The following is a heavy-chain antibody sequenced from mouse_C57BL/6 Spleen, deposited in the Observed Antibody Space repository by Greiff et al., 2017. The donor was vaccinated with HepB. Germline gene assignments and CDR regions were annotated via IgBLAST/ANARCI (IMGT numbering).Heavy chain of an antibody. V-gene: IGHV5-12*01. J-gene: IGHJ4*01. CDR3: ARKENYDAIDY. Sequence: EVKLVESGGGLVQPGGSLKLSCAASGFTFSDYYMYWVRQTPEKRLEWVAYISNGGGSTYYPDTVKGRFTISRDNAKNTLYLQMSRLKSEDTAMYYCARKENYDAIDYWGQGTSVTVSS. CDR2: ISNGGGST. CDR1: GFTFSDYY.